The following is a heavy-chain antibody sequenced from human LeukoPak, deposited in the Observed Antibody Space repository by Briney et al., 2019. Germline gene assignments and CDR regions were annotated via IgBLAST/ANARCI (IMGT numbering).Heavy chain of an antibody. CDR2: ISSSSSYI. Sequence: GGSLRLSCAASGFTFSSYSMNWVRQAPGKGLEWVSSISSSSSYIYYADSVKGRFTISRDNAKNSLYLQMNSLRAEDTAVYYCASVLRYYYYMDVWGKGTTVTVSS. D-gene: IGHD2-8*01. J-gene: IGHJ6*03. CDR1: GFTFSSYS. CDR3: ASVLRYYYYMDV. V-gene: IGHV3-21*01.